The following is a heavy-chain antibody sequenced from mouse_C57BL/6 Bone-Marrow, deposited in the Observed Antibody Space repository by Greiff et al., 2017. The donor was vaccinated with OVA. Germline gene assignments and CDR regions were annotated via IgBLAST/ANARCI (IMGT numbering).Heavy chain of an antibody. Sequence: QVQLKQSGAELARPGASVKLSCKASGYTFTSYGISWVKQRTGQGLEWIGEIYPRSGNTYYNEKFKGKATLTADKSSSTAYMELRSLTSEDSAVYFCARSSYGNYFAYWGQGTLVTVSA. D-gene: IGHD2-1*01. CDR2: IYPRSGNT. V-gene: IGHV1-81*01. CDR3: ARSSYGNYFAY. CDR1: GYTFTSYG. J-gene: IGHJ3*01.